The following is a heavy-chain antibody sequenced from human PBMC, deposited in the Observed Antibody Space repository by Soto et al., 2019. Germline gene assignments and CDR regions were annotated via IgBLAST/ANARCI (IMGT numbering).Heavy chain of an antibody. Sequence: GGSLILSCAASGFTFSSYWMHWVRQAPGKGLVWVSRINSDGSSTSYADSVKGRFTISRDNAKNTLYLQMNSLRAEDTAVYYCARADDYIWGGAFDIWGQGTMVTVSS. CDR1: GFTFSSYW. CDR2: INSDGSST. CDR3: ARADDYIWGGAFDI. D-gene: IGHD3-16*01. J-gene: IGHJ3*02. V-gene: IGHV3-74*01.